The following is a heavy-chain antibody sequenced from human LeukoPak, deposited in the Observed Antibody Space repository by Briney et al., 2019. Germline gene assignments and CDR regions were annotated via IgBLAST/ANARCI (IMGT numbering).Heavy chain of an antibody. Sequence: GESLKISCQVSGYNFATYWIGWVRQMPGKGLKWMGIISPADSDTRYSPSFQGQVTISADKSINTAYLQWSSLRASDTAIYYCAGQAALAGPGIDYWGQGTLVTVSS. D-gene: IGHD6-19*01. J-gene: IGHJ4*02. V-gene: IGHV5-51*01. CDR2: ISPADSDT. CDR1: GYNFATYW. CDR3: AGQAALAGPGIDY.